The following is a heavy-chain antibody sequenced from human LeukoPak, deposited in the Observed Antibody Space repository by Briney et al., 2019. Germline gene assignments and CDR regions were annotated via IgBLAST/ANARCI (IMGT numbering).Heavy chain of an antibody. CDR3: AREILGGFNPGAY. D-gene: IGHD1-14*01. CDR1: LDSTTSNF. Sequence: PSETLSLTCTVSLDSTTSNFWSWVRQPPGKGLEWIGGIHRSGSPNYNPSLQSRVTISIDRSRNQIVLELPSVTAADTAVYYCAREILGGFNPGAYWGQGILVTVSS. J-gene: IGHJ4*02. V-gene: IGHV4-4*07. CDR2: IHRSGSP.